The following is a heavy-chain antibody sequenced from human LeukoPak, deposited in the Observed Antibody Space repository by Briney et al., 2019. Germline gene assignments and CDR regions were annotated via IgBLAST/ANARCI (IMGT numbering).Heavy chain of an antibody. CDR1: GYTFTGYY. Sequence: GASVKVSCKASGYTFTGYYMHWVRQAPGQGLEWMGWINPNSGGTNYAQKFQGRVTMTRDTSISTAYMELSRLRSDDTAVYYCARPSYDSRGLLSIAFDYWGQGTLVTVSS. D-gene: IGHD3-22*01. CDR2: INPNSGGT. V-gene: IGHV1-2*02. CDR3: ARPSYDSRGLLSIAFDY. J-gene: IGHJ4*02.